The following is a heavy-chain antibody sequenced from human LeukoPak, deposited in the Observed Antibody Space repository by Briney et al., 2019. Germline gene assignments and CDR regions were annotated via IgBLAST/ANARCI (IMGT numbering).Heavy chain of an antibody. CDR1: GGSMNTYY. D-gene: IGHD3-22*01. CDR2: IYYSGST. J-gene: IGHJ4*02. Sequence: KPSETLSLTCTVSGGSMNTYYWSWTRQPPGKGLEWIGNIYYSGSTYYNPSLKSRVTISIDTSKNQFSLKLRSVTAADTAVYYCARGTYYDSSGYYLPYFDYWGQGTLVTVSS. CDR3: ARGTYYDSSGYYLPYFDY. V-gene: IGHV4-59*01.